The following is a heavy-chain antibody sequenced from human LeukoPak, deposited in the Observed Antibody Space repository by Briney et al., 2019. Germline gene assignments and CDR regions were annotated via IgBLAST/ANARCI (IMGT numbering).Heavy chain of an antibody. J-gene: IGHJ4*02. V-gene: IGHV3-21*01. D-gene: IGHD1-26*01. CDR3: AKTTSGDY. CDR1: GFTFSSYT. CDR2: ISSGSSYI. Sequence: PGGSLRLSCAASGFTFSSYTMNWVRQAPGKGLEWVSSISSGSSYIYYADSVKGRFTISRDNAKNSLYLQMNSLRAEDTAVYYCAKTTSGDYWGQGTLVTVSS.